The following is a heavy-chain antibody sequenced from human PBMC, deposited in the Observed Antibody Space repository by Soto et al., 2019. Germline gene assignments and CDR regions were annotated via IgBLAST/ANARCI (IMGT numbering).Heavy chain of an antibody. CDR1: GGTFSSYA. Sequence: ASVKVSCKASGGTFSSYAISWVRQAPGQGLEWMGGIIPIFGTANYAQKFQGRVTITADESTSTAYMELSSLRSEDTAVYYCAGSYDSSGPYYYYGMDVWGQGTTVTVSS. J-gene: IGHJ6*02. V-gene: IGHV1-69*13. CDR2: IIPIFGTA. D-gene: IGHD3-22*01. CDR3: AGSYDSSGPYYYYGMDV.